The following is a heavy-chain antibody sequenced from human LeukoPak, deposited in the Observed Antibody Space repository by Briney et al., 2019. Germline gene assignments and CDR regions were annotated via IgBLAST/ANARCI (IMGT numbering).Heavy chain of an antibody. J-gene: IGHJ5*02. CDR3: ARDRVVVVPAALNWFDP. CDR2: INPNSGGT. V-gene: IGHV1-2*02. Sequence: ASVKVSCTASGYTFTGYYMHWVRQAPGQGLEWVGWINPNSGGTNYAQKFQGRVTMTRDTSISTAYMELSRLRSDDTAVYYCARDRVVVVPAALNWFDPWGQGTLVTVSS. D-gene: IGHD2-2*01. CDR1: GYTFTGYY.